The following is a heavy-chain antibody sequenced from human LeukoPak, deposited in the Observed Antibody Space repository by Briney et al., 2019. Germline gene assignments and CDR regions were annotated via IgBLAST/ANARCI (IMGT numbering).Heavy chain of an antibody. CDR2: IGTAGDT. CDR3: ARGLPDFATFDI. CDR1: GFTFSSYA. J-gene: IGHJ3*02. V-gene: IGHV3-13*01. D-gene: IGHD3-3*01. Sequence: GGSLRLSCAASGFTFSSYAMSWVRQAPGKGLEWVSAIGTAGDTYYPGSVKGRFTISRENAKNSLYLQMNSLRAGDTAVYYCARGLPDFATFDIWGQGTMVTVSS.